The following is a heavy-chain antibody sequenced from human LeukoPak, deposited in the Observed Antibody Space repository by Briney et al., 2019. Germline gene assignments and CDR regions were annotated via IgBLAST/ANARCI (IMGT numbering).Heavy chain of an antibody. CDR3: ARDRSTFYRGVGHWFDP. V-gene: IGHV1-2*02. J-gene: IGHJ5*02. CDR1: GYTFTGYY. D-gene: IGHD2/OR15-2a*01. CDR2: INPNSGGT. Sequence: VKVSCKASGYTFTGYYMHWVRQAPGQGLEWMGWINPNSGGTNYAQKFQGRVTMTRDTSISTAYTELSRLRSDDTAVYYCARDRSTFYRGVGHWFDPWGQGTLVTVSS.